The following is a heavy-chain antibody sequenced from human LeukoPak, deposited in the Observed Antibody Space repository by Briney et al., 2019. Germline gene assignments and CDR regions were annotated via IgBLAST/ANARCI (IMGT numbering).Heavy chain of an antibody. CDR1: GFTVSTNY. V-gene: IGHV3-66*02. CDR2: INSGGST. Sequence: GGSLRLSCAASGFTVSTNYMSWVRQAPGKGLEWVSLINSGGSTYYADSVKGRFTISRDNSKNTVYLQMNSLRAEDTAVYYCAKVRIAGHDTFDIWGQGTVVTVSS. CDR3: AKVRIAGHDTFDI. D-gene: IGHD6-13*01. J-gene: IGHJ3*02.